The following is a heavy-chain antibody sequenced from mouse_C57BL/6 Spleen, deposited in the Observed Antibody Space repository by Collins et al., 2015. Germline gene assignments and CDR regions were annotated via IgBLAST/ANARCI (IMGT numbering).Heavy chain of an antibody. CDR3: ARERDYDYDWFAY. D-gene: IGHD2-4*01. Sequence: EVQLQQSGPELVKPGASVKMSCKASGYTFTSYVIHWVKQKPGQGLEWIGYINPYTDGTKYNEKFKGKATLTSDKSSSTAYMELSSLTSEDSAVYYCARERDYDYDWFAYWGQGTLVTVSA. CDR1: GYTFTSYV. CDR2: INPYTDGT. V-gene: IGHV1-14*01. J-gene: IGHJ3*01.